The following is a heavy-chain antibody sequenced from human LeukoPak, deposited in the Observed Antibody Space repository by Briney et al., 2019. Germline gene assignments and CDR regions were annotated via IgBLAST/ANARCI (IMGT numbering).Heavy chain of an antibody. V-gene: IGHV3-7*03. CDR1: GFTFTKYW. CDR2: IKQDGSER. CDR3: AVTGYSSGWYRY. J-gene: IGHJ4*02. D-gene: IGHD6-19*01. Sequence: GGSLRLSCAASGFTFTKYWMIWVRPAPGKGLEWVANIKQDGSERKYVDSVKGRFTISRDNAKSSLYLQVNSLRAEDTAVYYCAVTGYSSGWYRYWGQGTLVTVSS.